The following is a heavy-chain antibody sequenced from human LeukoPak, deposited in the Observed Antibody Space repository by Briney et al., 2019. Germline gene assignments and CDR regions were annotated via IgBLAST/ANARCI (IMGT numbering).Heavy chain of an antibody. D-gene: IGHD4-17*01. CDR3: AKYMTTVTTLDAFDI. Sequence: GRSLRLSCAASGFTFSTYGMHWVRQAPGKGLEWVAIITYDGSNKYYADSVKGRFTISRDNSKNTLYLQLNSLSAEDTAVYYCAKYMTTVTTLDAFDIWGQGTLVTVSS. J-gene: IGHJ3*02. CDR2: ITYDGSNK. CDR1: GFTFSTYG. V-gene: IGHV3-30*18.